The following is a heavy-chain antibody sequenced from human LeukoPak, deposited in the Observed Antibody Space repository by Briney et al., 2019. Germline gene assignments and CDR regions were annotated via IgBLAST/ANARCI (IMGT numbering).Heavy chain of an antibody. V-gene: IGHV1-46*01. CDR3: ARDDGYGDYGYYYYGMDV. CDR1: GYTFTGYY. J-gene: IGHJ6*02. Sequence: ASVKVSCKASGYTFTGYYMHWVRQAPGQGLEWMGIINPSGGSTSYAQKFQGRVTMTRDTSTSTVYMELSSLRSEDTAVYYCARDDGYGDYGYYYYGMDVWGRGTTVTVSS. D-gene: IGHD4-17*01. CDR2: INPSGGST.